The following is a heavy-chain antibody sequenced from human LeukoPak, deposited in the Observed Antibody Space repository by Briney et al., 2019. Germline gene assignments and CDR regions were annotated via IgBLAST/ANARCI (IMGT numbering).Heavy chain of an antibody. CDR1: GFTSSTYW. V-gene: IGHV3-7*01. CDR3: ARDRDSRWDFDL. CDR2: IKQDVSDT. J-gene: IGHJ2*01. Sequence: GSLRLSCAASGFTSSTYWMSWVRQAPGKGLEWVASIKQDVSDTYYVDSVKGRFTLSRDNAKNSLYLQMNSLRADDTAVYYCARDRDSRWDFDLWGRGTLVTVS. D-gene: IGHD3-22*01.